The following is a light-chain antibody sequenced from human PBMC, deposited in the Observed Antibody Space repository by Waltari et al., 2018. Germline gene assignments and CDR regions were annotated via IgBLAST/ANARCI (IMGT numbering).Light chain of an antibody. Sequence: QSVLTQPPSVSAAPGQRVTIPCSGGSSNLGTNYVSWYRQFPGTAPKLLIDEDNERPSGVPGRFSGSKSGTSATLDITGLQAGDEADYYCGTWDSSLSGAVFGGGTHLTVL. CDR2: EDN. CDR3: GTWDSSLSGAV. V-gene: IGLV1-51*02. CDR1: SSNLGTNY. J-gene: IGLJ7*01.